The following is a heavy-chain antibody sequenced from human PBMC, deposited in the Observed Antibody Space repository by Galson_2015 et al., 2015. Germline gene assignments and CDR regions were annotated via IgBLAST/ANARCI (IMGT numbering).Heavy chain of an antibody. J-gene: IGHJ3*02. D-gene: IGHD3-3*01. V-gene: IGHV1-24*01. Sequence: SVKVSCKVSGYTLTVLSMHWVRQAPGKGLEWMGGFDHEDGETIYAQKFKGRVTMTEDTSTDTAYMELSSLRSEDTAVYYCASSLTIFGVGIMGDAFYISGQGTLVTVAS. CDR2: FDHEDGET. CDR1: GYTLTVLS. CDR3: ASSLTIFGVGIMGDAFYI.